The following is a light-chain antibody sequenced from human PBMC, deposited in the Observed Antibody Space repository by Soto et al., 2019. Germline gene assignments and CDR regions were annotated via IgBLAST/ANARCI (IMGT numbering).Light chain of an antibody. V-gene: IGKV2-28*01. Sequence: DIVMTQSPLSLPVTPGEPASISCRSSQSLLHSNGYNYLDWYLQKPGQSPQLLIYLGSNRASGVPERFSGSGSGTDVTLKISRVEGEDVGVYCCMQARQTPWTFGQGTKVEIK. CDR2: LGS. CDR1: QSLLHSNGYNY. J-gene: IGKJ1*01. CDR3: MQARQTPWT.